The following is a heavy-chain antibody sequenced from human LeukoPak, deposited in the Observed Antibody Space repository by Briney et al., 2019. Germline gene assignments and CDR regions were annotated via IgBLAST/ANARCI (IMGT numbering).Heavy chain of an antibody. CDR3: ARDFRFLDDY. Sequence: PGGSLRLSCAASGFTFGDYYMSWIRQAPGKGLEWISYITFSSKTIYYADSVKGRFTITRDNAKKSLYLQMDSLRADDTAVYYCARDFRFLDDYWGQGTLVTVSS. J-gene: IGHJ4*02. D-gene: IGHD3-3*01. V-gene: IGHV3-11*04. CDR2: ITFSSKTI. CDR1: GFTFGDYY.